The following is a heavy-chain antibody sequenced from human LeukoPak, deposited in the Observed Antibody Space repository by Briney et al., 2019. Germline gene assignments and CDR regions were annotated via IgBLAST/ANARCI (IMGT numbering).Heavy chain of an antibody. J-gene: IGHJ5*02. CDR3: ARADCSSSTCYLRRSWFDP. CDR1: GFTLSND. CDR2: ISTSSRYI. D-gene: IGHD2-2*01. Sequence: GGSLRLSCAASGFTLSNDMNWVRQAPGKGLEWVSSISTSSRYIYYKDSVRGRFTISRDDAKNSLYLEMNSLRAEDTAVYYCARADCSSSTCYLRRSWFDPWGQGILVTVSS. V-gene: IGHV3-21*01.